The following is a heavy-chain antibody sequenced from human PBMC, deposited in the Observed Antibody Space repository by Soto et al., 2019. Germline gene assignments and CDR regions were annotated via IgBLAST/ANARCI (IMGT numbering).Heavy chain of an antibody. Sequence: PSETLSLTCVVSGGSIRSTNWWTWVGQPPGKRLEWIGEIYHNGRPTYSPSLRGRATISVDKSNNQFSLRLRSVTAADTAVYYCARHAVYGSGSYYYYGMDVWGQGTTVT. V-gene: IGHV4-4*02. CDR3: ARHAVYGSGSYYYYGMDV. CDR1: GGSIRSTNW. J-gene: IGHJ6*02. D-gene: IGHD3-10*01. CDR2: IYHNGRP.